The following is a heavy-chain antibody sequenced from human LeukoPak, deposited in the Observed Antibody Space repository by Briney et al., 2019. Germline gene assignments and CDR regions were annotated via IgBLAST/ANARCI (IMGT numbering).Heavy chain of an antibody. Sequence: GASVKVSCKASGYTFTGYYMHWVRRAPGQGLEWMGWINPNSGGTNYAQKFQGRVTMTRDTSISTAYMELSRLRSDDTAVYYCAREVGLKVTGTTGFDYWGQGTLVTVSS. CDR3: AREVGLKVTGTTGFDY. CDR2: INPNSGGT. CDR1: GYTFTGYY. D-gene: IGHD1-20*01. J-gene: IGHJ4*02. V-gene: IGHV1-2*02.